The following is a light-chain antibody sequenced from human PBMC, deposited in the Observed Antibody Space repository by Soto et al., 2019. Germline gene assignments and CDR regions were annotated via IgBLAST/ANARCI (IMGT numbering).Light chain of an antibody. CDR1: SSNTGSNT. Sequence: QSVLTHPPSASRTSGQRVTIYCSGTSSNTGSNTVNCYQQVPGSAIQRLIGSDTRRRSAAPDRFSVSKSGTSATMACSALQSEDEADDYCAAGDDSLSAHNVFGAGSKGT. CDR2: SDT. J-gene: IGLJ1*01. CDR3: AAGDDSLSAHNV. V-gene: IGLV1-44*01.